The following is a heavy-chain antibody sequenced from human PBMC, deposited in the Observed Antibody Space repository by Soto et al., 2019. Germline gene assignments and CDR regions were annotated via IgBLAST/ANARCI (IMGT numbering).Heavy chain of an antibody. J-gene: IGHJ4*02. D-gene: IGHD6-13*01. CDR2: INPNSGGT. Sequence: ASVKVSCKASGYTFTGYYMHWVRQAPGQGLEWMGWINPNSGGTNYAQKFQGWVTMTRDTSISTAYMELSRLRSDDTAVYYCARVFAFGSWYFGYWGQGTLVTVSS. CDR3: ARVFAFGSWYFGY. V-gene: IGHV1-2*04. CDR1: GYTFTGYY.